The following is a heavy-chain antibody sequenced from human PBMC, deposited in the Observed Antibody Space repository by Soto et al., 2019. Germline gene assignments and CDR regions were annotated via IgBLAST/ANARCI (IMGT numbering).Heavy chain of an antibody. CDR1: NGSFNNYL. CDR2: INHTVST. CDR3: ARRQWIPPLLFDY. V-gene: IGHV4-34*01. D-gene: IGHD5-18*01. J-gene: IGHJ4*03. Sequence: QVHLQQWGAGLLKPSETLSLTCAVFNGSFNNYLWSWIRQPPGRGLEWIGEINHTVSTNYNPSLKSRVTISVDTSKKQFSLTPNSVTAADPAIYFCARRQWIPPLLFDYWGQGILVTVSS.